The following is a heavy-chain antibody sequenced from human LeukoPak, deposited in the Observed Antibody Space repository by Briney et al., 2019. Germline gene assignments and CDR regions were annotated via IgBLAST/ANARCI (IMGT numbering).Heavy chain of an antibody. CDR3: AKSSGYGDYGYYYYMDV. V-gene: IGHV3-30*02. J-gene: IGHJ6*03. CDR2: IRYDGSNK. CDR1: GFTFSSYG. Sequence: GGSLRLSCAASGFTFSSYGMHWVRQAPGKGLEWVAFIRYDGSNKYYADSVKGRFTISRDNSKNTLYLQMNSLRAEDTAVYYCAKSSGYGDYGYYYYMDVWGKGTTVTISS. D-gene: IGHD4-17*01.